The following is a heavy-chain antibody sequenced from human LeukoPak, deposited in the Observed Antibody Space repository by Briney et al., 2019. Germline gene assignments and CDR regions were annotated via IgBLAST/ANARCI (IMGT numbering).Heavy chain of an antibody. CDR2: ISSSGSTI. D-gene: IGHD5-24*01. V-gene: IGHV3-48*03. CDR1: GFTFSSYE. Sequence: GGSLRLSCAASGFTFSSYEMNWVRQAPGKGLEWVSYISSSGSTIYYADSVKGRFTISRDNAKNSLYLQMNSLRAEDTAVYYCARGLKRDGGDYWGQGTLVTVSS. CDR3: ARGLKRDGGDY. J-gene: IGHJ4*02.